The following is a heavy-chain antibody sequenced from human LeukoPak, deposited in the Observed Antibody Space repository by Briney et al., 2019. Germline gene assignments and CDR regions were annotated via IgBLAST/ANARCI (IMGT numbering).Heavy chain of an antibody. V-gene: IGHV3-33*06. CDR1: GFTFSSYG. CDR3: AKEGPTYGFIVVVPAATDY. D-gene: IGHD2-2*01. CDR2: IWYEGSNK. J-gene: IGHJ4*02. Sequence: GRSLRLSCAASGFTFSSYGMHWVRQPPAKGLEWVAVIWYEGSNKYYADSVKGRFTIYRDNSNHTLYLQSNSLRAEDTAVYYCAKEGPTYGFIVVVPAATDYWGQGTLVTVSS.